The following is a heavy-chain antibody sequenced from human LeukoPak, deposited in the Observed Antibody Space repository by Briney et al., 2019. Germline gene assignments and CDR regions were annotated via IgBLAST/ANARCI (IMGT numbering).Heavy chain of an antibody. CDR2: VNDSGTT. D-gene: IGHD3-16*02. Sequence: SETLSLTCTVYGGSFSGYFWSWIRQPPGKGLEWIGEVNDSGTTNYNPSLKSRVTISGDTSKNQFSLILISVTAADTAVYYCARSRGDYVWGSYRVHYFDYWGQGTLVTVSS. CDR1: GGSFSGYF. CDR3: ARSRGDYVWGSYRVHYFDY. V-gene: IGHV4-34*01. J-gene: IGHJ4*02.